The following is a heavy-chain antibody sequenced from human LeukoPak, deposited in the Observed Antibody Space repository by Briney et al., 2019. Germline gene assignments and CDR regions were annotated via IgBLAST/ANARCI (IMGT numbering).Heavy chain of an antibody. CDR2: TYSGGST. CDR3: AKAYSSGWYYFDY. D-gene: IGHD6-19*01. V-gene: IGHV3-53*01. J-gene: IGHJ4*02. Sequence: PGRSLRPSSAVSAFTVSSNYMSWDRQAAGNGLEWVSATYSGGSTYFAGSVKARFTSSRDHSTNTPYLQMNSLRAEDTAVYYCAKAYSSGWYYFDYWGQGAMVTISS. CDR1: AFTVSSNY.